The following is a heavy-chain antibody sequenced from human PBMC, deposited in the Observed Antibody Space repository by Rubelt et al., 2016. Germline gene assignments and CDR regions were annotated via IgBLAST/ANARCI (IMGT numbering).Heavy chain of an antibody. CDR3: ARSDIVATITDY. D-gene: IGHD5-12*01. CDR1: GFTFSSYE. CDR2: ISSSGSTI. Sequence: EVQLVESGGGLVQPGGSLRLSCAASGFTFSSYEMNWVRQAPGKGLEWVSYISSSGSTIYYAASVKGRFTISRDNAKNSLYLQMNGLRAEDTGVYYCARSDIVATITDYWGQGTLVTVSS. V-gene: IGHV3-48*03. J-gene: IGHJ4*02.